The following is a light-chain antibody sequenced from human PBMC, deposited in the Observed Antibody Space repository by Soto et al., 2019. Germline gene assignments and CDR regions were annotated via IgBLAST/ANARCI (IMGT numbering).Light chain of an antibody. CDR2: DDR. J-gene: IGLJ1*01. V-gene: IGLV3-21*02. Sequence: SYELTQPPSVSVAPGQTARITCGGNNIGGKSVHWYQQKPGQAPVLVVYDDRDRPSGIPERISGSKSGNTATLTISRVEAGDEADYYCQVWDSTSDHFVFGTGTKV. CDR1: NIGGKS. CDR3: QVWDSTSDHFV.